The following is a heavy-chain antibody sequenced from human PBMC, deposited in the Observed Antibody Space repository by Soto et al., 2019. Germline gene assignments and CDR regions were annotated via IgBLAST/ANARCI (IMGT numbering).Heavy chain of an antibody. CDR3: ASTSLYLVTFGGPDADDAFDI. CDR1: GYTFTSYG. D-gene: IGHD3-16*01. V-gene: IGHV1-18*01. CDR2: ISAYNGNT. J-gene: IGHJ3*02. Sequence: ASVKVSCKASGYTFTSYGISWVRQAPGQGLEWMGWISAYNGNTNYAQKLQGRVTMTTDTSTSTAYMELRSLRSDDTAVYYCASTSLYLVTFGGPDADDAFDIWGQGTMVTVSS.